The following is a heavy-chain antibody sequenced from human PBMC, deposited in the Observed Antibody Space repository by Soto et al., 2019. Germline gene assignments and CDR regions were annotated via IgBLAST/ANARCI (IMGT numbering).Heavy chain of an antibody. CDR3: ARGLATVTTTLDY. J-gene: IGHJ4*02. CDR2: IYFNGNT. CDR1: AASFSKYY. Sequence: SETRSLTCTVSAASFSKYYWTWIRQSPGKGLEWIGYIYFNGNTNYNPSLKRRVTMTRNTSISTAYMELSSLRSEDTAVYYCARGLATVTTTLDYWGQGTQVTVSS. D-gene: IGHD4-17*01. V-gene: IGHV4-59*01.